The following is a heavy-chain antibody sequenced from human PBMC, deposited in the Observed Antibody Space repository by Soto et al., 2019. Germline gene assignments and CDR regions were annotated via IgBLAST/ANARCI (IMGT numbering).Heavy chain of an antibody. D-gene: IGHD2-15*01. CDR3: ARGDREDILVVVGARPGEYGIDI. CDR1: GFTFRNHA. CDR2: IAYDGSNA. V-gene: IGHV3-30-3*01. J-gene: IGHJ6*02. Sequence: QVQLVESGGGVVQPGGSLRLSCAASGFTFRNHAMQWVRQAPGKGLECLAVIAYDGSNAFYRDSVKGRFTISRDNSKNPLYLHMNSLRSEDTGVYYCARGDREDILVVVGARPGEYGIDIWGQGTTVTVSS.